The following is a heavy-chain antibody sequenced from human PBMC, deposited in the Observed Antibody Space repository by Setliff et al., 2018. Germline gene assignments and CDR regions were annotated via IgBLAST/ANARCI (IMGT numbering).Heavy chain of an antibody. D-gene: IGHD5-12*01. CDR3: ARGGTFRYFDF. CDR1: DGSLSTYY. V-gene: IGHV4-59*01. CDR2: VYYSGTA. J-gene: IGHJ4*02. Sequence: LSLTCTVSDGSLSTYYWSWIRQPPGKGLEFIGYVYYSGTANYSPSLRSRLTISVDTSKNQFSLKLRSVAAADTAVYYCARGGTFRYFDFWGQGAPVTVS.